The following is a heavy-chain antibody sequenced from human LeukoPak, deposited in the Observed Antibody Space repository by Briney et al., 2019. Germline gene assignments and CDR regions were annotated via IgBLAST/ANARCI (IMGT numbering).Heavy chain of an antibody. CDR2: IYYSGSS. V-gene: IGHV4-30-4*01. J-gene: IGHJ4*02. CDR3: ARLSGYSWFDY. CDR1: GGSINNGGYY. Sequence: SETLSLTCTVSGGSINNGGYYWSWIRQHPGKGLEWIGYIYYSGSSYYNPSLRSRVTISVDTSKNQFSLKLSSVTAADTAVYYCARLSGYSWFDYWGQGTLVTVSS. D-gene: IGHD3-3*01.